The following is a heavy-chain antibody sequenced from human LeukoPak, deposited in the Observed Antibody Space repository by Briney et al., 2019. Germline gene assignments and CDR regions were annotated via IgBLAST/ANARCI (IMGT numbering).Heavy chain of an antibody. Sequence: GSSVKVSCKASGGTFSSYAISWVRQAPGQGLEWMGGIIPIFGTANCAQKFQGRVTITTDESTSTAYMELSSLRSEDTAVYYCATVNLGASQFDYWGQGTLVTVSS. CDR3: ATVNLGASQFDY. D-gene: IGHD1-26*01. CDR1: GGTFSSYA. CDR2: IIPIFGTA. V-gene: IGHV1-69*05. J-gene: IGHJ4*02.